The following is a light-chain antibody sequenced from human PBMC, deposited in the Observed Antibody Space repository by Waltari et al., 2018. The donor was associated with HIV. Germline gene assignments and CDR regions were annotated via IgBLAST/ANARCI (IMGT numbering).Light chain of an antibody. Sequence: QSALTQPASVSGSPGQAITITCTGTSSDVGSYKLVSWYQQHPGKAPKLMIYEASKRPSGVSNRFSGSKSGNTASLTISGLQAEDEADYYCCSYAGTSPYVFGTGTKVTVL. CDR3: CSYAGTSPYV. V-gene: IGLV2-23*01. J-gene: IGLJ1*01. CDR2: EAS. CDR1: SSDVGSYKL.